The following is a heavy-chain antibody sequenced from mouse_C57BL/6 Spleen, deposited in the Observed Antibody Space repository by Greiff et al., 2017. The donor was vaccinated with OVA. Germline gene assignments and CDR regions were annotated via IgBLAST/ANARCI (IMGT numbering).Heavy chain of an antibody. Sequence: DVKLVESGGGLVQPGGSLKLSCAASGFTFSDYYMYWVRQTPEKRLEWVAYISNGGGSTYYPDTVKGRFTISRDNAKNTLYLQMSRLKSEDTAMYYCARHKRGWLPFAYWGQGTLVTVSA. CDR1: GFTFSDYY. CDR2: ISNGGGST. V-gene: IGHV5-12*01. D-gene: IGHD2-3*01. CDR3: ARHKRGWLPFAY. J-gene: IGHJ3*01.